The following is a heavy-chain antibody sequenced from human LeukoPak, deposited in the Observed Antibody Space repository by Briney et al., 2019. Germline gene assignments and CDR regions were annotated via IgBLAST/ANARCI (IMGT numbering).Heavy chain of an antibody. CDR3: AVAQSWDELFDS. V-gene: IGHV3-53*01. J-gene: IGHJ4*02. CDR1: GIAVIGNY. D-gene: IGHD1-26*01. Sequence: GGSLTLSCAASGIAVIGNYMSWVRQPPGKGLEWVSFISINTDTFYADSVRGRFTISRDSSKNPLFLQMNSLRDEDSAVHYCAVAQSWDELFDSWGQGTLVTVS. CDR2: ISINTDT.